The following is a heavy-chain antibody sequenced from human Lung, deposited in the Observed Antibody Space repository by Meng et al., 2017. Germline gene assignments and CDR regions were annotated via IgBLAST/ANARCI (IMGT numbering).Heavy chain of an antibody. Sequence: VQLLQSGAEVKKPGSTVKVLCKTSGGTFNNYGINWVRQAPGQGLEWMGGIFPLLSEASYAQKFLDRVTITANRSTSTAYMELGSLRSEDTAVYYCAREGYSGPYLDYWGQGTLVTVSS. CDR2: IFPLLSEA. D-gene: IGHD1-26*01. CDR1: GGTFNNYG. CDR3: AREGYSGPYLDY. J-gene: IGHJ4*02. V-gene: IGHV1-69*10.